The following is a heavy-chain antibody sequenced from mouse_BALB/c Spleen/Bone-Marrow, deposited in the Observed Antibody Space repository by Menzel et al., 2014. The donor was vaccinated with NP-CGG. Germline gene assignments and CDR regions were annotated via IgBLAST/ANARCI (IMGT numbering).Heavy chain of an antibody. J-gene: IGHJ2*01. CDR3: ARDYYGSSYFDY. D-gene: IGHD1-1*01. V-gene: IGHV2-9*02. CDR2: ICAGGST. CDR1: GFSLTSYG. Sequence: VMLVESGPGLVAPSQSLSITCTVSGFSLTSYGLHWVRQPPGKGLEWLGVICAGGSTNYNSALMSRLSISKDNSKSQVFLKMNSLQTDDTAMYYCARDYYGSSYFDYWGQGTTLTVSS.